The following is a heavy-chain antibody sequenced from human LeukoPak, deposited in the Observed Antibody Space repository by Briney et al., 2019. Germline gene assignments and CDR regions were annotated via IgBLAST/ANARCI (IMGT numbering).Heavy chain of an antibody. J-gene: IGHJ3*02. CDR1: GFTFDDYA. V-gene: IGHV3-9*01. CDR2: ISWNSGSI. CDR3: AKDSAGAFDI. Sequence: PGRSLRLSCAASGFTFDDYAMHWVRQAPGKGLEWVSGISWNSGSIGYADSVKGRFTIFRDNAKNSLYLQMNSLRAEDTALYYCAKDSAGAFDIWGQGTMVTVSS.